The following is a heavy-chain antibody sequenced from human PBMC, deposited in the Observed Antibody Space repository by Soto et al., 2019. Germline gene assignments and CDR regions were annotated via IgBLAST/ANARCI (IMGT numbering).Heavy chain of an antibody. J-gene: IGHJ4*02. D-gene: IGHD2-8*02. CDR1: CASITGTSY. Sequence: PSETLSLTCTVSCASITGTSYWSCIRQPAGKGLEWIGRFSLSGTTNYNPSLRSRVTMSADVSKNQFSLRLTSVAAADTALYYCARGMTPPGAPAWYYFDSWGQGTLVTVYS. V-gene: IGHV4-4*07. CDR3: ARGMTPPGAPAWYYFDS. CDR2: FSLSGTT.